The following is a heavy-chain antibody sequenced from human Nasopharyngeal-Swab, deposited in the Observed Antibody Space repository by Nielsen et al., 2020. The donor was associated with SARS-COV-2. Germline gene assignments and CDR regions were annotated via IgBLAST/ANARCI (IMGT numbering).Heavy chain of an antibody. Sequence: ASVKVSCKASGYTCTSYYMHCVRHAPGQGPEWMGIINPSGGSTSYAQKFQGRVTMTTDTSTSTAYMELRSLRSDDTAVYYCARDPPYYDSSAPWGFDYWGQGTLVTVSS. CDR3: ARDPPYYDSSAPWGFDY. J-gene: IGHJ4*02. CDR1: GYTCTSYY. CDR2: INPSGGST. D-gene: IGHD3-22*01. V-gene: IGHV1-46*01.